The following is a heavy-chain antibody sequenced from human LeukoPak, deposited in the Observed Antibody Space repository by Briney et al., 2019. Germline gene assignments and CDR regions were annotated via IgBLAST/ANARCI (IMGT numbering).Heavy chain of an antibody. CDR3: ARTYSGSYVSGY. Sequence: SETLSLTCTVSGGPISSSSYYWGWIRQPPGKGLEWIGSIYYSGSTYYNPSLKSRVTISVDTSKNQFSLKLSSVTAADTAVYYCARTYSGSYVSGYWGQGTLVTVSS. J-gene: IGHJ4*02. D-gene: IGHD1-26*01. CDR2: IYYSGST. CDR1: GGPISSSSYY. V-gene: IGHV4-39*07.